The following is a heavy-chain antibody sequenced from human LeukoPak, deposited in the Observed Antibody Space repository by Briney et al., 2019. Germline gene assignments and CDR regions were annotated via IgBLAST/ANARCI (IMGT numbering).Heavy chain of an antibody. J-gene: IGHJ6*02. CDR1: GGTFSSYA. CDR2: IIPILGIA. D-gene: IGHD6-13*01. Sequence: SVKVSCKASGGTFSSYAISWVRQAPGQGLEWMGRIIPILGIANYAQKFQGGVTITADKSTSTAYMELRSLRSEDTAVYYCARDQRVRGSIAAAGPNYYYYGMDVWGQGTTVTVSS. V-gene: IGHV1-69*04. CDR3: ARDQRVRGSIAAAGPNYYYYGMDV.